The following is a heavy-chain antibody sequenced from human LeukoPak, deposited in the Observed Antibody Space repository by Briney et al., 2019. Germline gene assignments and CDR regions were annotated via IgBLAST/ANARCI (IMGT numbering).Heavy chain of an antibody. V-gene: IGHV4-39*01. CDR1: GGSISSSSYY. D-gene: IGHD4-11*01. CDR3: ARRGETTVDY. Sequence: PSETLSLTCTVSGGSISSSSYYWGWIRQPPGKGLEWIGSIYYSGSTYYNPSLKSRVTISVDTSKNQFSLKLSSVTAADTAVYYCARRGETTVDYWGQGTLVTVSS. J-gene: IGHJ4*02. CDR2: IYYSGST.